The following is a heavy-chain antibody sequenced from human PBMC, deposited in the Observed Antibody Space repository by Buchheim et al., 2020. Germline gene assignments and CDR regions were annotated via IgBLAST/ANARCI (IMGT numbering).Heavy chain of an antibody. V-gene: IGHV3-33*01. CDR2: IWYDGSNK. Sequence: QVQLVESGGGVVQPGRSLRLSCAASGFTFSSYGMHWVRQAPGKGLEWVAVIWYDGSNKYYADSVKGRFTIYRDNSKNTLYLQMNGLRAEDTAVYYCARDYRPIVGATIDYWGQGTL. D-gene: IGHD1-26*01. CDR1: GFTFSSYG. CDR3: ARDYRPIVGATIDY. J-gene: IGHJ4*02.